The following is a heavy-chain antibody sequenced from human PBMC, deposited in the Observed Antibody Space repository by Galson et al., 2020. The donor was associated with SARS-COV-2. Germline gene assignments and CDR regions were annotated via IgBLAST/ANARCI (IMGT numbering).Heavy chain of an antibody. CDR1: GYRFTGNY. CDR2: INPQNGGT. Sequence: ASVKVSCRASGYRFTGNYIHWVRQAPGQGLEWLGWINPQNGGTKYAQKFQGRVTMTRDSSTSTAYMELSSLRSDDTAVYYCARDTIAAAGIWCQGALVTVTS. J-gene: IGHJ4*01. D-gene: IGHD6-13*01. V-gene: IGHV1-2*02. CDR3: ARDTIAAAGI.